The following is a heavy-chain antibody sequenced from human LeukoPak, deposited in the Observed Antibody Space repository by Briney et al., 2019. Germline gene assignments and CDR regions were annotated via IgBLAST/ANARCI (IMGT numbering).Heavy chain of an antibody. D-gene: IGHD3-10*01. CDR1: GSTFSSYE. Sequence: GGSLRLSCAASGSTFSSYEMNWVRQAPGKGLEWVSYISSSGSTIYYADSVKGRFTISRDNAKNSLYLQMDSLRAEDTAVHYCARDPGSGSFDYWGQGTLVTVSS. V-gene: IGHV3-48*03. J-gene: IGHJ4*02. CDR3: ARDPGSGSFDY. CDR2: ISSSGSTI.